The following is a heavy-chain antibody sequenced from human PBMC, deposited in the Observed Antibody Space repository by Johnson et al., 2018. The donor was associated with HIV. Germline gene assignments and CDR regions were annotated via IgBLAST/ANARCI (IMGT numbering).Heavy chain of an antibody. J-gene: IGHJ3*02. CDR3: TTEGGRDTIFGVANDAFDI. V-gene: IGHV3-15*01. CDR1: GFTFSNAW. Sequence: VQLVESGGGVVQPGRSLRLSCAASGFTFSNAWMSWVRQAPGKGLEWVGRIKSKTDGATTDYAAPVKGRLTISRDDSKNTLYLQMNSLKNEDTAVYYCTTEGGRDTIFGVANDAFDIWGQGTMVTVSS. D-gene: IGHD3-3*01. CDR2: IKSKTDGATT.